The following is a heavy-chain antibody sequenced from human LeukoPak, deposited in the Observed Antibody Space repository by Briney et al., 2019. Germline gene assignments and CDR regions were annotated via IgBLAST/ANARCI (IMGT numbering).Heavy chain of an antibody. CDR2: MNPNSDNT. CDR1: GYTFTSYD. J-gene: IGHJ4*02. CDR3: ARSLIRRAAAGGY. D-gene: IGHD6-25*01. Sequence: ASVKVSCKASGYTFTSYDINWVRQTTGQGLEWMGWMNPNSDNTGYAQKFQGRVTMTRNTSISTGYMELSSLRSEDTAVYYCARSLIRRAAAGGYWGQGILVTVSS. V-gene: IGHV1-8*01.